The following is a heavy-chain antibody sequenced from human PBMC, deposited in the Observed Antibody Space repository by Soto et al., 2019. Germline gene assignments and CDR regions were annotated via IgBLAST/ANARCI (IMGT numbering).Heavy chain of an antibody. Sequence: QVQLQQWGAGPLRPLETLSLTCGVPGGSFSGYYWSWIRQSPGTGLEWIGEINDRGSINYNPYLKSRVSISVDTSKNHYSRNLRSVTAAGTAVYYCARESHDSLAGPPWVWYFDHWGRGTLVTVSS. J-gene: IGHJ2*01. CDR3: ARESHDSLAGPPWVWYFDH. D-gene: IGHD3-9*01. CDR2: INDRGSI. V-gene: IGHV4-34*01. CDR1: GGSFSGYY.